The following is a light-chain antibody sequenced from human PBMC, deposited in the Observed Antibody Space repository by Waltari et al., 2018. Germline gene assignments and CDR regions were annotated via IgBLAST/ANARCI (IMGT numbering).Light chain of an antibody. CDR2: YDN. CDR1: NIGTRS. V-gene: IGLV3-21*04. CDR3: QVWDNYSDHWV. Sequence: SYVLTQPPSLSVAPGKTARITCGGNNIGTRSVHWCQQKACQAPAVVISYDNDRPSGIPERFSASNSGNMATLTISRVEAGDEADYYCQVWDNYSDHWVFGGGTKLTVL. J-gene: IGLJ3*02.